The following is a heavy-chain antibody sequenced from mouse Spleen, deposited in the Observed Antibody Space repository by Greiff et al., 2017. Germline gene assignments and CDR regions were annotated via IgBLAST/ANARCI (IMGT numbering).Heavy chain of an antibody. J-gene: IGHJ2*01. D-gene: IGHD3-2*02. CDR1: GYTFTSYW. Sequence: VQLQQPGAELVRPGTSVKLSCKASGYTFTSYWMHWVKQRPGQGLEWIGVIDPSDSYTNYNQKFKGQATLTVDTSSSTAYMQLSSLTSEDSAVYYCARKSSSGYDYWGQGTPLTVSA. V-gene: IGHV1-59*01. CDR2: IDPSDSYT. CDR3: ARKSSSGYDY.